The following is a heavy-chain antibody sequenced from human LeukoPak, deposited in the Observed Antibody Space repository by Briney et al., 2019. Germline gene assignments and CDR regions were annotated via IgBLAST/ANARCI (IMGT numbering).Heavy chain of an antibody. V-gene: IGHV3-30-3*01. D-gene: IGHD2-2*01. J-gene: IGHJ4*02. CDR3: AREGYCSSTSCAIFDY. CDR2: ISYDGSNK. CDR1: GFTFSRNA. Sequence: GGSLRLSCAASGFTFSRNAMHWVRQAPGKGLEWVAVISYDGSNKYYADSVKGRFTISRDNSKNTLYLQMNSLRAEDTAVYYCAREGYCSSTSCAIFDYWGQGTLVTVSS.